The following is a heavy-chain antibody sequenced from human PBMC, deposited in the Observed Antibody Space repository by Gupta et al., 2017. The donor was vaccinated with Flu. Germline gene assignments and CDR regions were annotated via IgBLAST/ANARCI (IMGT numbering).Heavy chain of an antibody. D-gene: IGHD5-18*01. Sequence: RQSSGKGLEWIGTIHYSGTSYYSPSLKGRVTLSVDTSNNHFSLRLSSMTAADTAVYYCARHTATVGGFDAFDIWGQGTLDTVSS. J-gene: IGHJ3*02. V-gene: IGHV4-39*01. CDR2: IHYSGTS. CDR3: ARHTATVGGFDAFDI.